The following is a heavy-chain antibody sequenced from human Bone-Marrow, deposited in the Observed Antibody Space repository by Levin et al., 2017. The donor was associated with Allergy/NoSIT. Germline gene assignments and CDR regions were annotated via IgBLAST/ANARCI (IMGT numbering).Heavy chain of an antibody. CDR2: VYSSGST. V-gene: IGHV4-4*07. CDR1: GGSISGYY. J-gene: IGHJ5*02. CDR3: ARDRGGSGLGFDP. Sequence: ASETLSLTCSVSGGSISGYYWSWIRQPAGKGMEWIGRVYSSGSTNYNPSLKSRITVSVDTSKNQVSLKMISVTAADTAVYYCARDRGGSGLGFDPWGQGTLVTVSS. D-gene: IGHD6-25*01.